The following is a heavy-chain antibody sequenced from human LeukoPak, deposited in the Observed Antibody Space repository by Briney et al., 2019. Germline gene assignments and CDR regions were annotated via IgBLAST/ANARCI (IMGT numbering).Heavy chain of an antibody. CDR1: GFSFSSCA. CDR3: ARDRGTRGVTAFGY. J-gene: IGHJ4*02. V-gene: IGHV3-21*01. Sequence: PGGSLRLSCAASGFSFSSCAMSWVRQTPGKGLEWVSSISSSSSYIYYADSVKGRFTISRDNAKNSLYLQMNSLRAEDTAVYYCARDRGTRGVTAFGYWGQGTLVTVSS. D-gene: IGHD4-23*01. CDR2: ISSSSSYI.